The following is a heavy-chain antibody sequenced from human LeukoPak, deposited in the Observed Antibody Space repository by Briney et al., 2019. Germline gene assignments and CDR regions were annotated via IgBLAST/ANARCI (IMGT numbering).Heavy chain of an antibody. Sequence: PGGSLRLSCAASGFTFSSYSMNWVRQAPGKGLEWVSSISSSSSYIYYADSVKGRFTISRDNAKNSLYLQMNSLRAEDTAVYYCAGGRGYCSSTSCYSDYWGQGTLVTVSS. CDR1: GFTFSSYS. CDR3: AGGRGYCSSTSCYSDY. V-gene: IGHV3-21*01. CDR2: ISSSSSYI. D-gene: IGHD2-2*01. J-gene: IGHJ4*02.